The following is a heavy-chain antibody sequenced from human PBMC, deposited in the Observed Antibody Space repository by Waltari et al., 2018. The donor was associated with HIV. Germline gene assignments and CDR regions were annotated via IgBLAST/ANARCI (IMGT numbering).Heavy chain of an antibody. CDR1: GYSISSGYY. D-gene: IGHD2-15*01. CDR2: SYHSGST. Sequence: QVQLQESGPGLVKPSETLSLTCAVSGYSISSGYYWGWIRQPPGKGLEWIGSSYHSGSTYYNPALKSRVTISVDTSKNQFSLKLSSVTAADTAVYYCARNTDTPGGIVVVVAASDAFDIWGQGTMVTVSS. J-gene: IGHJ3*02. V-gene: IGHV4-38-2*01. CDR3: ARNTDTPGGIVVVVAASDAFDI.